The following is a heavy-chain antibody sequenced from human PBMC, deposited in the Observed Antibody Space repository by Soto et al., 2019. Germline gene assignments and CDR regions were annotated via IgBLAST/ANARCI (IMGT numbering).Heavy chain of an antibody. CDR1: GYTFTSYD. V-gene: IGHV1-8*01. D-gene: IGHD3-3*01. Sequence: ASVKVSCKASGYTFTSYDINWVRQSTGQGLEWMGWMNPNSGNTGYAQKFQGRVTMTRNTSISTAYMELSSLRSEVTAVYYCARAGRVFGVVGVYYFGYWVEGALVSV. J-gene: IGHJ4*02. CDR2: MNPNSGNT. CDR3: ARAGRVFGVVGVYYFGY.